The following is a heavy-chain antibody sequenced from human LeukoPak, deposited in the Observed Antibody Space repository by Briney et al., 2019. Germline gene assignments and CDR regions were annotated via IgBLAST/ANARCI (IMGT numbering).Heavy chain of an antibody. D-gene: IGHD2-2*01. Sequence: GGSLRLSCAASGSTFSTYSMNWVRQAPGKGLEWVSFISSSSNYIQYADSVKGRFTISRDNAKISLYLQMNSLRAEDTAVYHCARYCSSTTCSPNESFDIWGQGTMVTVSS. CDR2: ISSSSNYI. J-gene: IGHJ3*02. V-gene: IGHV3-21*01. CDR3: ARYCSSTTCSPNESFDI. CDR1: GSTFSTYS.